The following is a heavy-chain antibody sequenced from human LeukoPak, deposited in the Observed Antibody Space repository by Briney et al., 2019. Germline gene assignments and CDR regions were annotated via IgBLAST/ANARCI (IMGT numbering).Heavy chain of an antibody. CDR1: GGSITSYY. D-gene: IGHD3-22*01. Sequence: SETLSLTCTVSGGSITSYYWSWIRQPAGKGLEWIGRIYTSGSTNYNPSLKSRVTISVDTSKNQFSLKLSSVTAADTAVYYCARGHSSGYYYGSEYFQHWGQGTLVTVSS. CDR2: IYTSGST. J-gene: IGHJ1*01. CDR3: ARGHSSGYYYGSEYFQH. V-gene: IGHV4-4*07.